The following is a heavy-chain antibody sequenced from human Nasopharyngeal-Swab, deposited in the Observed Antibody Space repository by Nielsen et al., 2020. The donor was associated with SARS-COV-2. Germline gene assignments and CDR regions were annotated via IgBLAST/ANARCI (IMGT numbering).Heavy chain of an antibody. CDR2: IRSKGNSYAT. J-gene: IGHJ4*02. CDR3: SRRGGSCYTGKDY. V-gene: IGHV3-73*01. Sequence: GGSLRLSCAASGFIFSDSAIHWVRQASGKGLEWVGRIRSKGNSYATEYAASVEGRFTISRDDSKNTAYLQMNSLMTEDTAVYYCSRRGGSCYTGKDYWGQGTLVTVSS. CDR1: GFIFSDSA. D-gene: IGHD2-15*01.